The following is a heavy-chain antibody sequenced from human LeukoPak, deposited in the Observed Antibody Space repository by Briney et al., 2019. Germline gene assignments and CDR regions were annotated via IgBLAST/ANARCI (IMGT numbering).Heavy chain of an antibody. CDR3: ARHSSWYAENRFDP. CDR2: IIPILGIA. CDR1: GGTFSSYA. Sequence: ASVKVSCKASGGTFSSYAISWVRQAPGQGLEWMGRIIPILGIANYAQKFQGRATITADKSTSTAYMELSSLRSEDTAVYYCARHSSWYAENRFDPWGQGTLVTVSS. V-gene: IGHV1-69*04. D-gene: IGHD6-13*01. J-gene: IGHJ5*02.